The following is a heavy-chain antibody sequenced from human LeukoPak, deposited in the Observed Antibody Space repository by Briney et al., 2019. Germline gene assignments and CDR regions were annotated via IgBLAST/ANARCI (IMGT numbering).Heavy chain of an antibody. Sequence: PGGSLILSCVASGFTFNKHHMNWVRQAPGKGLEWVSSISSSSVYTHYADSVKGRFTISRDNGKNSLYLQMHSLRAEDTALYYCARDALRDDAFDIWGQGTLVTVSS. CDR1: GFTFNKHH. CDR2: ISSSSVYT. J-gene: IGHJ3*02. V-gene: IGHV3-21*04. CDR3: ARDALRDDAFDI.